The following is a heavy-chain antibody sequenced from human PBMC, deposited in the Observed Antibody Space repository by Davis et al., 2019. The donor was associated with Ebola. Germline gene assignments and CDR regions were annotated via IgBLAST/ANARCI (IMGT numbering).Heavy chain of an antibody. D-gene: IGHD6-19*01. CDR1: GVPMNTFY. CDR3: AGVDGGWYHDSGNWFNP. V-gene: IGHV4-59*01. J-gene: IGHJ5*02. Sequence: MPSETLSLTCTVSGVPMNTFYWSWVRQSPGKGLEWIGYIYYSGSTNYNPSLKSRVTISVDTSKNQFSLKLSSVTAADTAVYYCAGVDGGWYHDSGNWFNPWGQGTLVTVSS. CDR2: IYYSGST.